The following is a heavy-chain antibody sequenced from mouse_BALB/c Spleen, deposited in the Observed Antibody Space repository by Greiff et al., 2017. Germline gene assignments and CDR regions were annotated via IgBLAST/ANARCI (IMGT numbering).Heavy chain of an antibody. D-gene: IGHD2-1*01. CDR1: GFTFSSYA. V-gene: IGHV5-9-3*01. Sequence: EVKLVESGGGLVKPGGSLKLSCAASGFTFSSYAMSWVRQTPEKRLEWVATISSGGSYTYYPDSVKGRFTISRDSAKNTLYLQMSSLRSEDTAMYYCARDGNYVGYWGQGTTLTVSS. CDR2: ISSGGSYT. J-gene: IGHJ2*01. CDR3: ARDGNYVGY.